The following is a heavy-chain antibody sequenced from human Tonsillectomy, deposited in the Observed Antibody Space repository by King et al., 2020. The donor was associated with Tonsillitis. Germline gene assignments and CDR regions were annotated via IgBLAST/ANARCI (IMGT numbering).Heavy chain of an antibody. CDR2: ISSSSSYI. Sequence: VQLVESGGGLVKPGGSLRLSCAASGFSFSNYSMNWVRQAPGKGLEWVSSISSSSSYIYYAGSVKGRFTISRDNAKNSLYLQMNSLRAEDTAVYYCARGLSRWVAADFFEYWGQGTLVTVSS. CDR1: GFSFSNYS. CDR3: ARGLSRWVAADFFEY. V-gene: IGHV3-21*01. D-gene: IGHD6-13*01. J-gene: IGHJ4*02.